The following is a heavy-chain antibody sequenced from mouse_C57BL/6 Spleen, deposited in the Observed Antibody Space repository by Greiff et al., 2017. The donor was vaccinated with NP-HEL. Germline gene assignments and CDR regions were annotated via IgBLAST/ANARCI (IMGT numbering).Heavy chain of an antibody. D-gene: IGHD1-1*01. V-gene: IGHV5-6*02. CDR3: ARRPPSYGSSYGYFDV. CDR2: ISSGGSYT. CDR1: GFTFSSYG. J-gene: IGHJ1*03. Sequence: EVKLVESGGDLVKPGGSLKLSCAASGFTFSSYGMSWVRQTPDKRLEWVATISSGGSYTYYPDSVKGRFTISRDNAKNTLYLQMSSLKSEDTAMYYCARRPPSYGSSYGYFDVWGTGTTVTVSS.